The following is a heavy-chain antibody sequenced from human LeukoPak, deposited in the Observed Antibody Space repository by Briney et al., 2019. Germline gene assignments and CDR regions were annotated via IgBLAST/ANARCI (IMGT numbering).Heavy chain of an antibody. J-gene: IGHJ5*02. V-gene: IGHV3-23*01. CDR3: AKPLTTVTTGNWFDR. D-gene: IGHD4-17*01. CDR2: ITNSGGTT. Sequence: GGSLRLSCAASGFTFSSYAMSWVRQAPGKGLEWVSGITNSGGTTYYVDSVKGRFTISRDNSRNALYLQMNSLRADDTAIYYCAKPLTTVTTGNWFDRWGQGTLVTVSS. CDR1: GFTFSSYA.